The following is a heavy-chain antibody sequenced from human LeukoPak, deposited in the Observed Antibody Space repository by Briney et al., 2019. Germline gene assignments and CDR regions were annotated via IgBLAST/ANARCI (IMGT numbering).Heavy chain of an antibody. D-gene: IGHD6-13*01. V-gene: IGHV3-23*01. J-gene: IGHJ4*02. CDR1: GFTFNNYG. CDR3: AKAHSSSLNIFES. CDR2: ITGNSGGT. Sequence: GGSLRLSCAASGFTFNNYGMSWVRQAPGKGLEWVSGITGNSGGTYYADSAKGRLTISRDNSKNTLHLQLNSLRAEDTALYYCAKAHSSSLNIFESWGQGTLVAVSA.